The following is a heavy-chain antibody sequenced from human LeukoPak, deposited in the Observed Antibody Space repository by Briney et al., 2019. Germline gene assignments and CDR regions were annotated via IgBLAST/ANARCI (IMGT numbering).Heavy chain of an antibody. J-gene: IGHJ4*02. D-gene: IGHD3-9*01. Sequence: SETLSLTCAVYGGSFSGYYWSWIRQPPGKGLEWIGEINHSGSTNYNPSLKSRVTISVDTSKNQFSLKLSSVTAADTAVYYCARTRGKRGYYDILPGYFDYWGQGTLVTVPS. V-gene: IGHV4-34*01. CDR2: INHSGST. CDR3: ARTRGKRGYYDILPGYFDY. CDR1: GGSFSGYY.